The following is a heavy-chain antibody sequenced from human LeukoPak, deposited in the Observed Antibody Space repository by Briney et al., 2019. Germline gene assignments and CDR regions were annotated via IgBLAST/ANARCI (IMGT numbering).Heavy chain of an antibody. D-gene: IGHD6-13*01. CDR1: GVSISSYY. J-gene: IGHJ3*02. Sequence: SETLSLPCRVSGVSISSYYWSWIRPPAGKGLEWIGRIYPGESIYASENTNYNPSLKSRVSMSGDTSKNQVSLKLRSVTAADTAVYYCVRVGGSSWYDAFDIWGQGTMVTVSS. CDR3: VRVGGSSWYDAFDI. CDR2: IYPGESIYASENT. V-gene: IGHV4-4*07.